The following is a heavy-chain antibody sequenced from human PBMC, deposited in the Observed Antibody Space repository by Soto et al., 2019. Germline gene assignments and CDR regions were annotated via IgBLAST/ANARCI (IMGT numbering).Heavy chain of an antibody. Sequence: QLQESGPGLVKPSETLSLTCTVSGGSITNSYWNWIRQPPGKGLEWIGCIYYTGSTNLNPSLKSRVSMSVDTSKNQFSLNLNSVTAADTAIYYCAKEMTTIRSNWFDPWGLGTLVIVSS. J-gene: IGHJ5*02. V-gene: IGHV4-59*01. CDR2: IYYTGST. CDR3: AKEMTTIRSNWFDP. CDR1: GGSITNSY. D-gene: IGHD4-17*01.